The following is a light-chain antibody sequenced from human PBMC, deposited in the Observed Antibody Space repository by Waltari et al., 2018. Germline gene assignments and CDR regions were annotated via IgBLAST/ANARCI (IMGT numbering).Light chain of an antibody. CDR2: WAS. CDR1: QSVLYSSNNKNY. Sequence: DIVMTQSPDSLAVSLGERATINCRSSQSVLYSSNNKNYLAWYQQRPGQPPKLLIYWASTREAGVPDRVSGSGSGTDFTLTISSLQAEDVAVYYCQQYYSSPPHTFGQGTKLEI. V-gene: IGKV4-1*01. CDR3: QQYYSSPPHT. J-gene: IGKJ2*01.